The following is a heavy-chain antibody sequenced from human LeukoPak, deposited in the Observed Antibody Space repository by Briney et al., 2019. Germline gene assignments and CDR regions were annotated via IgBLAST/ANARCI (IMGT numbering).Heavy chain of an antibody. CDR3: ARGRRAGVMVAATP. Sequence: ASVKVSRKASGYTFTGYYMHWVRQAPGQGLEWMGWINPNSGGTNYAQKFQGRVTMTRDTSISTAYMELSRLRSDDTAVYYCARGRRAGVMVAATPWGQGTLVTVSS. CDR1: GYTFTGYY. V-gene: IGHV1-2*02. J-gene: IGHJ5*02. CDR2: INPNSGGT. D-gene: IGHD2-15*01.